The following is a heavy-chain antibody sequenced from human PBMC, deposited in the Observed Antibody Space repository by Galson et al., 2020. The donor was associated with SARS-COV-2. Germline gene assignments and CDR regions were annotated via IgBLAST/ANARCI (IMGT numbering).Heavy chain of an antibody. J-gene: IGHJ6*02. CDR1: GFTFSSYA. V-gene: IGHV3-30-3*01. CDR3: ARDSALRKASYYYGMDV. CDR2: ISYDGSNK. Sequence: GGSLRLSCAASGFTFSSYAMHWVRQAPGKGLEGVAVISYDGSNKYYADPVKGRFTISRDNSKNTLYLQMNSLRAEDTAVYYCARDSALRKASYYYGMDVWGQGTTVTVSS.